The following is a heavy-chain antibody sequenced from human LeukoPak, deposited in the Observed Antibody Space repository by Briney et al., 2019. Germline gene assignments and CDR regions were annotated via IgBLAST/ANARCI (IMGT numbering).Heavy chain of an antibody. J-gene: IGHJ4*02. CDR3: AIRTGRGTFDY. D-gene: IGHD1-26*01. V-gene: IGHV3-23*01. CDR2: ISGSGGST. Sequence: GGSLRLSCAASGFTFSSYAMSWVRQAPGKGLEWVSAISGSGGSTYYADSVKGRFTISRDNSKNTLFLQANSLRAEDTAVYFCAIRTGRGTFDYWGQGTLVTVSS. CDR1: GFTFSSYA.